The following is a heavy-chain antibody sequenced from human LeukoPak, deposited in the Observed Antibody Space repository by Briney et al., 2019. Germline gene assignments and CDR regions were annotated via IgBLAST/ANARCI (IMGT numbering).Heavy chain of an antibody. CDR2: IREDGNEK. D-gene: IGHD3-3*01. CDR3: AKDRDFWSVGAFDI. J-gene: IGHJ3*02. CDR1: GFTFSSYW. Sequence: GGSLRLSCAASGFTFSSYWMSWVRQAPGKGLEWVANIREDGNEKYYADSVKGRFTISRDNAKNSLYLQMNSLRAEDMALYYCAKDRDFWSVGAFDIWGQGTMVTVSS. V-gene: IGHV3-7*03.